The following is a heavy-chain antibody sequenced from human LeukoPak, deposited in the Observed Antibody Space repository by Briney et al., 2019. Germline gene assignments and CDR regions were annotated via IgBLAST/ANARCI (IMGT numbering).Heavy chain of an antibody. CDR3: ARGWGSYRFGIYWFDP. V-gene: IGHV4-34*01. CDR2: INHSGST. D-gene: IGHD3-16*02. J-gene: IGHJ5*02. CDR1: GGSFSGYY. Sequence: SQTLSLTCAVYGGSFSGYYWSWIRQPPRKGLEWIGEINHSGSTNYNPSLKSRVTISVDTSKNQFSLKLSSVTAADTAVYYCARGWGSYRFGIYWFDPWGQGTLVTVSS.